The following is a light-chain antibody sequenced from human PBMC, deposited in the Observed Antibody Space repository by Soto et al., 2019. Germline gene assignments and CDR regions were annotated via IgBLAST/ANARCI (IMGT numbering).Light chain of an antibody. J-gene: IGKJ1*01. CDR3: QQYVSPPWT. Sequence: EIVLTQSPGTLSLSPGARATLSCRASQSLSKTYLAWYQKKPGQAPRLLIDGASSTATGTPDRFSGSGSGTDFTLTISRLEPADFAVDYCQQYVSPPWTFGQGTKVEIK. CDR1: QSLSKTY. CDR2: GAS. V-gene: IGKV3-20*01.